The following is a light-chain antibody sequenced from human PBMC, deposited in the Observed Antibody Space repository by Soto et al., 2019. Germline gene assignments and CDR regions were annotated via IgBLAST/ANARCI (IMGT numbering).Light chain of an antibody. CDR2: GAS. Sequence: EIVLTQSPGTLSLSPGEIATLSCRASQTVTSSYLAWYQQKPGQAPRLLISGASGRATGIPDRFSGSGSGTDFTLTISRLEPEDFAVYYCHQYAYSRTFGQGTKVEI. J-gene: IGKJ1*01. CDR3: HQYAYSRT. V-gene: IGKV3-20*01. CDR1: QTVTSSY.